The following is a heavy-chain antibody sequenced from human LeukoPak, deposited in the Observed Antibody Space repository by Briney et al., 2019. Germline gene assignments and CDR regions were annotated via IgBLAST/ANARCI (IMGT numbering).Heavy chain of an antibody. J-gene: IGHJ4*02. CDR3: ARSWVTDYSYVDY. CDR2: IYSGGST. D-gene: IGHD2-21*02. Sequence: GGSLRLSCAASGFTVSSNYMSWVRQAPGKGLEWVSVIYSGGSTYYADSVKGRFTISRDNSKNTLYLQMNSLRAEDTAVYYCARSWVTDYSYVDYWGQGTLVTVSS. CDR1: GFTVSSNY. V-gene: IGHV3-66*01.